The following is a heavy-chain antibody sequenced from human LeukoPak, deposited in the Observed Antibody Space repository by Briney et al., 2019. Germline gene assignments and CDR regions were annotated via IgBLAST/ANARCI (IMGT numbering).Heavy chain of an antibody. CDR1: GFTVSANY. V-gene: IGHV3-66*01. Sequence: PGGSLRLSCAASGFTVSANYMTWVRQTPEKGLEWVSVIYDIGTTYYADSVKGRFTISRDNSKNTVYLQMNGLRVDDTAVYYCARVCGTYPCYYGMDVWGQGATVTVSS. D-gene: IGHD1-26*01. J-gene: IGHJ6*02. CDR3: ARVCGTYPCYYGMDV. CDR2: IYDIGTT.